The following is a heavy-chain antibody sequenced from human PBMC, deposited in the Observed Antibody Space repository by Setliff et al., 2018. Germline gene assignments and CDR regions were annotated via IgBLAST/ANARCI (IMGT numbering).Heavy chain of an antibody. CDR1: GGSISSGDY. V-gene: IGHV4-61*08. CDR2: INYSGST. Sequence: SETLSLTCTVSGGSISSGDYWTWIRQPPGKGLEYIGYINYSGSTNYNPSLKSRVTISGDTSKNQASLRLSSVTAADTAVYYCARGGTFRYFDFWGQGAPVTVSS. D-gene: IGHD5-12*01. J-gene: IGHJ4*02. CDR3: ARGGTFRYFDF.